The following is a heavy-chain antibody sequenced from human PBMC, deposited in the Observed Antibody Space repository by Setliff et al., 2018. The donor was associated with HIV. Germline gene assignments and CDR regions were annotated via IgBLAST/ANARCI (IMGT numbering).Heavy chain of an antibody. J-gene: IGHJ6*03. CDR3: AMGAPYYDILTGYYSYYYYYMDV. CDR1: GDSVNDRSYF. CDR2: FYYNGDS. V-gene: IGHV4-39*07. D-gene: IGHD3-9*01. Sequence: PSETLSLTCTVSGDSVNDRSYFWGWIRQPPGKGLEWIGTFYYNGDSRYNPSLQTRFTISVDTSKNQFSLKLSSVTAADTAVYYCAMGAPYYDILTGYYSYYYYYMDVWGKGTTVTAP.